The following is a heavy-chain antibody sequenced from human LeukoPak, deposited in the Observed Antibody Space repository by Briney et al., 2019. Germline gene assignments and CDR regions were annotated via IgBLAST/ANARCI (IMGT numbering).Heavy chain of an antibody. D-gene: IGHD3-22*01. CDR3: ARAPTHYDSSGYLDY. V-gene: IGHV4-34*01. CDR2: INHSGST. CDR1: GGSFSGYY. J-gene: IGHJ4*02. Sequence: PSETLSLTCAVYGGSFSGYYWSWIRQPPGKGLEWIGEINHSGSTNYNPSLKSRVTISVDTSKNQFSLKLSSVTAAGTAVYYCARAPTHYDSSGYLDYWGEGTLVTVSS.